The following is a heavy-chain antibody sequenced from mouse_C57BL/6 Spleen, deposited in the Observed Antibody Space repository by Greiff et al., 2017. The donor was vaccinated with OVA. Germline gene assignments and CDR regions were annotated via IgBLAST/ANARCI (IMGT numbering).Heavy chain of an antibody. D-gene: IGHD6-1*01. V-gene: IGHV1-66*01. Sequence: VKLQQSGPELVKPGASVKISCKASGYSFTSYYIHWVKQRPGQGLEWIGWIYPGSGNTKYNEKFKGKATLTADTSSSTAYMQLSSLTSEDSAVYYCARSASYDYYAMDYWGQGTSVTVSS. CDR1: GYSFTSYY. CDR2: IYPGSGNT. J-gene: IGHJ4*01. CDR3: ARSASYDYYAMDY.